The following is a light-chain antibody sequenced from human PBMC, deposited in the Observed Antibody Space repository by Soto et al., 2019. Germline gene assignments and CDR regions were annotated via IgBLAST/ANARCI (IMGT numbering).Light chain of an antibody. J-gene: IGKJ2*01. CDR1: QSVSSN. CDR2: GAS. CDR3: QQYNNWPPYT. Sequence: EIVMTQSPATLSVSPGERATLSCRASQSVSSNLAWYQQKPGQAPRLLIYGASTMATGIPARFSGSGSGTEFTLTIRSLQSEDFAVYYCQQYNNWPPYTFGQGTKLEIK. V-gene: IGKV3-15*01.